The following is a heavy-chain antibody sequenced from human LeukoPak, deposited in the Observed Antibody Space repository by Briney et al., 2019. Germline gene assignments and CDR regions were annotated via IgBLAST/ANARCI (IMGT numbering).Heavy chain of an antibody. CDR2: MNPNSGNA. D-gene: IGHD5-24*01. J-gene: IGHJ5*02. CDR3: ARSGYNYPRGWFDP. V-gene: IGHV1-8*01. Sequence: ASVKVSCKASGYTFTSYDINWVRQVPRQGLEWMGWMNPNSGNAGYAQKFQGRVTMTRNTSISTAYMELSSLRSEDTAVYYCARSGYNYPRGWFDPWGQGTLVTVSS. CDR1: GYTFTSYD.